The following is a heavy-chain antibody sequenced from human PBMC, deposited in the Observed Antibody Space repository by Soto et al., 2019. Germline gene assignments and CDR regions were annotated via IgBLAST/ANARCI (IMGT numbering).Heavy chain of an antibody. D-gene: IGHD3-16*01. CDR2: INGYNGNT. Sequence: QVQLVQSGAEVKKPGASVKVSCKASGYPFTRSGISWVRQAPGQGLEWMGWINGYNGNTNYAQKFQGRITMTTDTPTSTAYMELRSLRSDDTAVYYCARMGDVPYYYYGMDVWGQGTTVIVSS. CDR3: ARMGDVPYYYYGMDV. CDR1: GYPFTRSG. J-gene: IGHJ6*02. V-gene: IGHV1-18*01.